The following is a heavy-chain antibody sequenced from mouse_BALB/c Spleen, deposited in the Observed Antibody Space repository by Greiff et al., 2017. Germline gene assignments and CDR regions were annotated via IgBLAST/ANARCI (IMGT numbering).Heavy chain of an antibody. CDR3: ARGYDAWFAY. CDR2: ISSGSSTI. Sequence: EVKLVESGGGLVQPGGSRKLSCAASGFTFSSFGMHWVRQAPEKGLEWVAYISSGSSTIYYADTVKGRFTISRDNPKNTLFLQMTSLRSEDTAMYYCARGYDAWFAYWGQGTLVTVSA. V-gene: IGHV5-17*02. D-gene: IGHD2-14*01. J-gene: IGHJ3*01. CDR1: GFTFSSFG.